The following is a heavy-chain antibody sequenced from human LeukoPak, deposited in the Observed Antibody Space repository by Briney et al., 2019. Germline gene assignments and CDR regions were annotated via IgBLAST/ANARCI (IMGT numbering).Heavy chain of an antibody. V-gene: IGHV3-74*01. D-gene: IGHD1-26*01. Sequence: PGGSLRLSCAASGFTFSSYWMNWVRQAPGKGLVWVSRIASDGSSTTYADSVKGRFSISRDNAKNSLYLQMNSLRAEDTALYYCAKGREWELPYYFDYWGQGTLVTVSS. CDR3: AKGREWELPYYFDY. J-gene: IGHJ4*02. CDR2: IASDGSST. CDR1: GFTFSSYW.